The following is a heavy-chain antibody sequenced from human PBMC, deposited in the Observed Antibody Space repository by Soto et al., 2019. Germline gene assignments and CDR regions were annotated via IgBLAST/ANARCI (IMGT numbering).Heavy chain of an antibody. J-gene: IGHJ6*02. CDR2: ISYDGSNK. Sequence: QVQLVESGGGVVQPGRSLRLSCAASGFTFSSYGMHWVRQAPGKGLEWGAVISYDGSNKYYADSVTGRFTISRDNSKNPLCLQMNSLRAEDTAVYYCAKERGLLGFGGHYYGMDVWGQGTTVTVSS. CDR1: GFTFSSYG. D-gene: IGHD3-10*01. CDR3: AKERGLLGFGGHYYGMDV. V-gene: IGHV3-30*18.